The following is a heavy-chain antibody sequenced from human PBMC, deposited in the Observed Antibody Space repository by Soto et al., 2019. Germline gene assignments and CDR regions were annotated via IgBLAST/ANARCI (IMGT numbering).Heavy chain of an antibody. J-gene: IGHJ5*02. Sequence: SQTLSLTCAISGDSVSSNSAAWNWIRQSPSRGLEWLGRTYYRSKWYNDYAVSVKSRITINPDTSKNQFSLQLNSVTPEDTAVYYCARGGLQYCSGGSCYSGWFDPWGQGTLVTVSS. CDR2: TYYRSKWYN. CDR3: ARGGLQYCSGGSCYSGWFDP. V-gene: IGHV6-1*01. D-gene: IGHD2-15*01. CDR1: GDSVSSNSAA.